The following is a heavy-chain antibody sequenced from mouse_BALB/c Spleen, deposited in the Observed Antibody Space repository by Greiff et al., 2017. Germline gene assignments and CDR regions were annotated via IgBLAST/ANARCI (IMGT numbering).Heavy chain of an antibody. CDR3: ARGSVYYGYDGWFAY. V-gene: IGHV5-6-5*01. CDR1: GFTFSSYA. CDR2: ISSGGST. D-gene: IGHD2-2*01. J-gene: IGHJ3*01. Sequence: EVQRVESGGGLVKPGGSLKLSCAASGFTFSSYAMSWVRQTPEKRLEWVASISSGGSTYYPDSVKGRFTISRDNARNILYLQMSSLRSEDTAMYYCARGSVYYGYDGWFAYWGQGTLVTVSA.